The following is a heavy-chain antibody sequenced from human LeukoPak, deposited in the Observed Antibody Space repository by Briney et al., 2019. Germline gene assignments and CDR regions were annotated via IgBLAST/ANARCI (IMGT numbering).Heavy chain of an antibody. CDR2: INHSGST. Sequence: SETLSLTCTVSGGSISSGDYYWTWIRQPPGKGLEWIGEINHSGSTNYNPSLKSRVTISVDASKNQFSLKLSSVTAADTAVYYCARVPVMDTAMVTGYYYYGMDVWGQGTTVTVSS. D-gene: IGHD5-18*01. J-gene: IGHJ6*02. V-gene: IGHV4-39*07. CDR1: GGSISSGDYY. CDR3: ARVPVMDTAMVTGYYYYGMDV.